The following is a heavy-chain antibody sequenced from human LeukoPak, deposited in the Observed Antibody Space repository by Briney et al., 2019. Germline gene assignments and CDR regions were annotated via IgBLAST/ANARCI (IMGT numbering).Heavy chain of an antibody. V-gene: IGHV4-59*01. Sequence: PSETLSLTCTVSGGSIGTYYWSWIRQPPGKGLEWLGYIFYTGSTNYNPSLKSRVTMSIDTSKNQFSLKLSSVTAADTAVYYCTRTYSSSSIDYWGQGALVTVSS. CDR2: IFYTGST. D-gene: IGHD6-6*01. CDR1: GGSIGTYY. J-gene: IGHJ4*02. CDR3: TRTYSSSSIDY.